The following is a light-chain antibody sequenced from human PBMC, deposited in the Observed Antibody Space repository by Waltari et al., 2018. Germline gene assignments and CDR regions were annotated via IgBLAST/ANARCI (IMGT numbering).Light chain of an antibody. CDR3: EQYDISPRT. V-gene: IGKV3-20*01. Sequence: DIVLTQSPGTLSLSSGESAPLSYRASQTVRTTYLAWYQQRPGQAPTLLIYGASSSATDVPDRLSGSGSGTDFSLTISSLEPEDFAVYYCEQYDISPRTFGGGTKVEIK. J-gene: IGKJ4*01. CDR1: QTVRTTY. CDR2: GAS.